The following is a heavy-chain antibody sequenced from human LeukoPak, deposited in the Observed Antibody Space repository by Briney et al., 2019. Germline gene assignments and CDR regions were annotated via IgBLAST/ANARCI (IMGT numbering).Heavy chain of an antibody. CDR2: INPNSGGT. D-gene: IGHD1-26*01. V-gene: IGHV1-2*06. J-gene: IGHJ5*02. CDR1: GYTFTGYY. Sequence: ASVKVSCKASGYTFTGYYMHWVRQAPGQGLEWMGRINPNSGGTNYAQKFQGRVTTTRDTSISTAYMELSRPRSDDTAVYYCARAPYSGRGFDPWGQGTLVTVSS. CDR3: ARAPYSGRGFDP.